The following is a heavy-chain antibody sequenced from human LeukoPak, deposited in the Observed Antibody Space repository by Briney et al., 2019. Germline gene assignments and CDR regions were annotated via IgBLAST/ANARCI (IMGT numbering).Heavy chain of an antibody. CDR2: IYYNGIT. CDR1: GGSISSITYH. J-gene: IGHJ1*01. D-gene: IGHD1-26*01. CDR3: ATSWELLS. V-gene: IGHV4-39*01. Sequence: PSETLSLTCTVSGGSISSITYHWGWIRQPPGKGLEWIGTIYYNGITYYNPSLKSRVTISVDTSRNQFSLKLSSVTAADTAVYYCATSWELLSWGQGTLVTVSS.